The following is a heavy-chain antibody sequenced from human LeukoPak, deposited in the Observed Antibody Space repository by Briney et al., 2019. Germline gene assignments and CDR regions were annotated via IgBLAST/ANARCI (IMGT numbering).Heavy chain of an antibody. Sequence: GASVKVSCKASGYTFTGYYMHWVRQAPGQGLEWMGWINPNSGGTNYAQKLQGRVTMTRDTSISTAYMELSRLRSDDTAVYYCARSTPFYDFWSGYSYMDVWGKGTTVTVSS. D-gene: IGHD3-3*01. CDR3: ARSTPFYDFWSGYSYMDV. CDR1: GYTFTGYY. V-gene: IGHV1-2*02. CDR2: INPNSGGT. J-gene: IGHJ6*03.